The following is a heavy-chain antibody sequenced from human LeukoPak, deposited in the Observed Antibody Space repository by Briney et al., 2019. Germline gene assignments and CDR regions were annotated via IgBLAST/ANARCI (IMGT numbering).Heavy chain of an antibody. Sequence: ASVKVSCKASGYTFTSYGISWVRQAPGQGLEWMGWISAYNGNTNYAQKLQGRVTMTTDTSTSTAYMELRSLRSDDTAVYYCARPEQQLDSGRLYYYGMDVWGQGTTVTVSS. J-gene: IGHJ6*02. CDR1: GYTFTSYG. D-gene: IGHD6-13*01. V-gene: IGHV1-18*01. CDR3: ARPEQQLDSGRLYYYGMDV. CDR2: ISAYNGNT.